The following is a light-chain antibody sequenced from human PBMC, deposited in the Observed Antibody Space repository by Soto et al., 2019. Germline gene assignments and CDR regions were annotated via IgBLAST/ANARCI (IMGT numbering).Light chain of an antibody. Sequence: QAVVTQEPSLSVSPGGTVTLTCALRSGTVYSSFYPSWYQQTSGQPPRTLIYNTNTRSSGVPNRFSGSIFGTKAALTITGAQAADEADYYCLLYLGTNMVFGGGTKLTVL. CDR2: NTN. CDR1: SGTVYSSFY. J-gene: IGLJ2*01. V-gene: IGLV8-61*01. CDR3: LLYLGTNMV.